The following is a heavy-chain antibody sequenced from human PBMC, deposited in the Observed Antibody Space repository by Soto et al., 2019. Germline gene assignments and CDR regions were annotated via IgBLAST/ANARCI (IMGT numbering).Heavy chain of an antibody. V-gene: IGHV3-30-3*01. D-gene: IGHD3-3*01. J-gene: IGHJ6*01. CDR2: ISYDGSNK. CDR1: GFTFSSYA. CDR3: ARGRELFVLRSFGGMDV. Sequence: QVQLVDSGGGVVQPGRSLRLSCAASGFTFSSYAMHWVRHAPGKGLEWVAVISYDGSNKYYADSVKGRFTISRDNSKNTLYLQMNSPRSEDTAVYYCARGRELFVLRSFGGMDVWGQGTTFTVSS.